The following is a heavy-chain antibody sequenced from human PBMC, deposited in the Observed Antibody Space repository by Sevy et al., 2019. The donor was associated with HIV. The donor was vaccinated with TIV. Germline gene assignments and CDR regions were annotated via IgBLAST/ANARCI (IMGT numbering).Heavy chain of an antibody. D-gene: IGHD6-25*01. V-gene: IGHV4-59*01. CDR1: GVSISGYY. J-gene: IGHJ6*02. Sequence: SETLSLTCTVSGVSISGYYWSWIRQSPGKGLEWIGYIYYSGMTNYNPSPKSRVTISDDTSKNQFSLKLNSVTAADTAVYYCARAAAEYYYGMDVWGQGTKVTVSS. CDR3: ARAAAEYYYGMDV. CDR2: IYYSGMT.